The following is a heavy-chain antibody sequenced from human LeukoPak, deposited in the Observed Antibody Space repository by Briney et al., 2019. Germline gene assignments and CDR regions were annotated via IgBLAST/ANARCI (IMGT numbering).Heavy chain of an antibody. Sequence: GSSVKVSCKASGGTFSSYAISWVRQAPGQGLEWMGRIILIFGIANYAQKFQGRVTITADKSTSTAYMELSRLRSEDTAVYYCARDTSMAARPGWFDPWGQGTLVTVSS. D-gene: IGHD6-6*01. V-gene: IGHV1-69*04. J-gene: IGHJ5*02. CDR3: ARDTSMAARPGWFDP. CDR1: GGTFSSYA. CDR2: IILIFGIA.